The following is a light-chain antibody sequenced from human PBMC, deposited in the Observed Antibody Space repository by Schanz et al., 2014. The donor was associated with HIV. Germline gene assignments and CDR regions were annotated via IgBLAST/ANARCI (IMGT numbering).Light chain of an antibody. CDR2: TNT. V-gene: IGLV1-40*01. CDR1: SSNIGAGYD. J-gene: IGLJ1*01. CDR3: CSYTTTSTYV. Sequence: QSVLTQPPSVSGAPGQKVTISCTGSSSNIGAGYDVHWYQQFPGTAPRLLISTNTDRPSGVPDRFSGSKSGTSGSLAITGLQAEDEADYYCCSYTTTSTYVFGAGTKLTVL.